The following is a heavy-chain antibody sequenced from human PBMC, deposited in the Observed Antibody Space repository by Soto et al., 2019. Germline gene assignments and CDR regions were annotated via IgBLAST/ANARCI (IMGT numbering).Heavy chain of an antibody. CDR3: VRETGAFED. CDR1: GYTFSDYQ. D-gene: IGHD3-10*01. J-gene: IGHJ4*02. Sequence: QVQLVQSGIEVKKPGASLHVSCKTSGYTFSDYQMHWVLQATGQGLEWMGVIKPNDGTTFYAQRFQGRVTMTKATSTSTVYMDLSRLTFEDTAIYYCVRETGAFEDWGQGTLVTVSS. CDR2: IKPNDGTT. V-gene: IGHV1-46*01.